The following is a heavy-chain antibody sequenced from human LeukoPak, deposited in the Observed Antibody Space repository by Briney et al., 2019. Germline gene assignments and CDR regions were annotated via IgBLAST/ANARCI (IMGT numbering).Heavy chain of an antibody. CDR3: ARPNPLGYCSSTSCYEYYFDY. D-gene: IGHD2-2*01. J-gene: IGHJ4*02. CDR1: GFTFSSYE. CDR2: ISSSGSTI. Sequence: GGSLRLSCAGSGFTFSSYEMNWVRQAPGKGLEWVSHISSSGSTIYYADSVKGRFTISRDNAKNSLYLQMSSLRAEDTAVYYCARPNPLGYCSSTSCYEYYFDYWGQGTLVTVSS. V-gene: IGHV3-48*03.